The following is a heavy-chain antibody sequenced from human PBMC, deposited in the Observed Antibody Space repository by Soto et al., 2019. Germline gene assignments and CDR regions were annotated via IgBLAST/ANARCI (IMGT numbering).Heavy chain of an antibody. CDR3: AKVVIGYCSVPNGHLFDF. V-gene: IGHV3-30*18. D-gene: IGHD2-15*01. J-gene: IGHJ4*02. Sequence: GGSLRLSCEASGFHFSTYGIHWVRQAPGKGLEWVAVTSSDGTYTHYADSVKGRFTISRDNSKNTVYLHINSLRAEDTAVYFCAKVVIGYCSVPNGHLFDFWGQGTVVTVSS. CDR2: TSSDGTYT. CDR1: GFHFSTYG.